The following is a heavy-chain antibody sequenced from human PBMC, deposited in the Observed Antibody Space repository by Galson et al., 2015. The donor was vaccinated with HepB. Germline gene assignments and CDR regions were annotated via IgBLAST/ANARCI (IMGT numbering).Heavy chain of an antibody. D-gene: IGHD6-13*01. V-gene: IGHV1-69*13. J-gene: IGHJ4*02. CDR2: IIPVFGTA. CDR1: GGTFSSYA. CDR3: ARADKGYSISAPFDY. Sequence: SVKVSCKASGGTFSSYAVTWVRQAPGQGLEWLGGIIPVFGTANYAQKFQGRVTITADESTTTSYMELSSLRPKDTAVNYCARADKGYSISAPFDYWGQVTLVTVSS.